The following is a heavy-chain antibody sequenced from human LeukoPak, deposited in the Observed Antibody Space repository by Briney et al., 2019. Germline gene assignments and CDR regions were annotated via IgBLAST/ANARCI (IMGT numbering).Heavy chain of an antibody. D-gene: IGHD3-22*01. V-gene: IGHV1-18*01. CDR3: ARDLWNFYDAIGYNRDFDS. J-gene: IGHJ5*01. CDR1: TSR. CDR2: IGTYGGDT. Sequence: ASVKVSCKATSRISWVRQAPGQGLEWMGWIGTYGGDTYYAQKFQGRITVTTDTSTSTVYMELRNLRSAVTAVYYCARDLWNFYDAIGYNRDFDSCGQGTLVTVSS.